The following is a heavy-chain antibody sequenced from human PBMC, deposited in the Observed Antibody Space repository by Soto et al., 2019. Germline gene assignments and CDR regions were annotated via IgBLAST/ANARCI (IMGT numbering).Heavy chain of an antibody. J-gene: IGHJ4*02. V-gene: IGHV4-59*01. D-gene: IGHD6-13*01. Sequence: SETLSLTCTVSGCSISSYYWSWIRQPPGKGLEWIGYIYYSGSTNYNPSLKSRVTISGDTSKNQFSLKLSSVTAADTAVYYCARGIQTYSSSWYYFDYWGQGTLVTVSS. CDR2: IYYSGST. CDR1: GCSISSYY. CDR3: ARGIQTYSSSWYYFDY.